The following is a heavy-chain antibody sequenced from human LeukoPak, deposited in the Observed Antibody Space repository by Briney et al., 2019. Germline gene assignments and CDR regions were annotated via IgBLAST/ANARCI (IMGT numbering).Heavy chain of an antibody. CDR2: IYSGGST. CDR3: AKDFGDSSGYWGDY. D-gene: IGHD3-22*01. V-gene: IGHV3-53*01. J-gene: IGHJ4*02. CDR1: GFTVSSNY. Sequence: GGSLRLSCAASGFTVSSNYMSWVRQAPGKGLEWVSVIYSGGSTYYADSVKGRFTISRDNSKNTLYLQMNSLRAEDTAVYYCAKDFGDSSGYWGDYWGQGTLVTVSS.